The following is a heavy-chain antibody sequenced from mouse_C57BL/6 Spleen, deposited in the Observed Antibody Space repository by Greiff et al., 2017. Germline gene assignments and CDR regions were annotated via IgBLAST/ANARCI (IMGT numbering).Heavy chain of an antibody. CDR1: GYTFTSYW. CDR3: ARSISTVDSYDFDY. Sequence: VQLQQPGAELVKPGASVKLSCKASGYTFTSYWMHWVKQRPGRGLEWIGRIDPNSGGTKYNEKFKSQATLTVDKPSSTAYMQLSSLTSDDSAVYDSARSISTVDSYDFDYWGQGTTLTVSS. V-gene: IGHV1-72*01. J-gene: IGHJ2*01. D-gene: IGHD1-1*01. CDR2: IDPNSGGT.